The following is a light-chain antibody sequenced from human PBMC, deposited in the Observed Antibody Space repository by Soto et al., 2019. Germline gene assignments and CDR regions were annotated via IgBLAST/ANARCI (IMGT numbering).Light chain of an antibody. J-gene: IGKJ5*01. CDR1: QSVSRF. Sequence: EVALTQSPATLSLSPGERATLSCRASQSVSRFLAWYQQKPGQAPRLLIFDASNRATGIPAKFSASGSGTDFTLTISSLESEDSAVYYCQQRSDWPITFGQGTRLDIK. V-gene: IGKV3-11*01. CDR2: DAS. CDR3: QQRSDWPIT.